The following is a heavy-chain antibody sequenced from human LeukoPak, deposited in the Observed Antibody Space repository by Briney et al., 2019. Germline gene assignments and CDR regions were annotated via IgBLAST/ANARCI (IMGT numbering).Heavy chain of an antibody. CDR1: GGTFSNYA. CDR3: AADLGGYDLDY. D-gene: IGHD5-12*01. V-gene: IGHV1-58*02. J-gene: IGHJ4*02. CDR2: IVVGSGNT. Sequence: SVKVSCKASGGTFSNYAISWVRQARGQRLEWIGWIVVGSGNTNYAQKFRERVTITRDMSTSTAYMELSSLRSEDTAVYYCAADLGGYDLDYWGQGTLVTVSS.